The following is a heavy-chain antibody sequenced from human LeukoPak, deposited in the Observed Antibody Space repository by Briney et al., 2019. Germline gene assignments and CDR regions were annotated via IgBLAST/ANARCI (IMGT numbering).Heavy chain of an antibody. CDR3: ARGGYSSGWYTNGYFDY. J-gene: IGHJ4*02. Sequence: LSLTCTVSGGSISSSSYYWSWIRQAPGKGLEWVSYISSSGSTIYYADSVKGRFTISRDNAKNSLYLQMNSLRAEDTAVYYCARGGYSSGWYTNGYFDYWGQGTLVTVSS. V-gene: IGHV3-11*01. CDR2: ISSSGSTI. CDR1: GGSISSSSYY. D-gene: IGHD6-19*01.